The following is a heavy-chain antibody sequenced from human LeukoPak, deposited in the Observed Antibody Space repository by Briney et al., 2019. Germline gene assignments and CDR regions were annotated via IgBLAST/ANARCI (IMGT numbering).Heavy chain of an antibody. D-gene: IGHD2-2*01. V-gene: IGHV3-21*01. Sequence: GGSLRLSCAASGFTFSSYSMNWVRQAPGKGLEWVSSISSSSSYIYYADSVEGRFTISRDNAKNSLYLQMNSLRAEDTAVYYCARDFVSVVVPAAVDAFDIWGQGTMVTVSS. CDR3: ARDFVSVVVPAAVDAFDI. J-gene: IGHJ3*02. CDR2: ISSSSSYI. CDR1: GFTFSSYS.